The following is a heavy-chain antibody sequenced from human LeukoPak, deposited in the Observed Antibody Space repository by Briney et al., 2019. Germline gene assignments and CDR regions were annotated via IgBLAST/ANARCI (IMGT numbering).Heavy chain of an antibody. D-gene: IGHD3-22*01. CDR2: IGPVGDT. J-gene: IGHJ3*02. V-gene: IGHV3-13*01. CDR1: GFTFSDYD. CDR3: ARDWHHSDSRDYAFDI. Sequence: PGGSLRLSCAASGFTFSDYDMHWVRQPVGKGLEWVAAIGPVGDTYYPGSVTGRFTISRENAENSFYLQMNSLKAGDTAVYHCARDWHHSDSRDYAFDIWGQGTMVTVSS.